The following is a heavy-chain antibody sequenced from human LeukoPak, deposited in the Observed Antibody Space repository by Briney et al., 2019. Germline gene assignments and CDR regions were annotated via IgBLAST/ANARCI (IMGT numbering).Heavy chain of an antibody. CDR3: ARTPPLYYYDSSGSGWFDP. CDR2: IYYSGST. D-gene: IGHD3-22*01. V-gene: IGHV4-39*07. J-gene: IGHJ5*02. Sequence: SETLSLTCTVSGGSISSSSYYWGWIRQPPGKGLEWIGSIYYSGSTYYNPSLKSRVTISVDTSKNQFSLKLSSVTAADTAVYYCARTPPLYYYDSSGSGWFDPWGQGTPVTVSS. CDR1: GGSISSSSYY.